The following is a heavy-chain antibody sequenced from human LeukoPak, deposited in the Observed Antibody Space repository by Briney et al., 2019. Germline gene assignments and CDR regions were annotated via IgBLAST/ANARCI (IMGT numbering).Heavy chain of an antibody. J-gene: IGHJ6*02. CDR3: ARKAGHGYGMDV. V-gene: IGHV3-74*01. Sequence: GGSLRLSCAASGFTFSTYWMHWVRQAPGKGLMWVSRINSDGGDTIYADSVKGRFTISIDNAKNTLYLQMNSLRVEDTAMYYCARKAGHGYGMDVWGQGTTVTVSS. D-gene: IGHD6-19*01. CDR1: GFTFSTYW. CDR2: INSDGGDT.